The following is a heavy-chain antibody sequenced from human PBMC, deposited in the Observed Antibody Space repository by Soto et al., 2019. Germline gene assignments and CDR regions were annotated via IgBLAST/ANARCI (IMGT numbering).Heavy chain of an antibody. CDR3: ARDDVLCDGGRCYGVPLDV. Sequence: EVHLVESGGGLVQPGGSLRLSCAASGFTVSSKYMSWVRQAPGKGLEWVSLIHSGGPTYYADSVKGRFTISRDTSENTVHLQVDSLRAEDTAVYYCARDDVLCDGGRCYGVPLDVWGTGTTVTVSS. CDR2: IHSGGPT. V-gene: IGHV3-66*01. J-gene: IGHJ6*04. CDR1: GFTVSSKY. D-gene: IGHD2-15*01.